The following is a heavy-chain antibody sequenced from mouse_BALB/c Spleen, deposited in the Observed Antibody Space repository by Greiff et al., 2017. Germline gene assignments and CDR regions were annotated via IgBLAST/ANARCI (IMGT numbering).Heavy chain of an antibody. J-gene: IGHJ3*01. CDR2: ILPGSGST. D-gene: IGHD1-1*01. CDR1: GYTFSSYW. Sequence: QVQLQQSGAELMKPGASVKISCKATGYTFSSYWIEWVKQRPGHGLEWIGEILPGSGSTNYNEKFKGKATFTADTSSNTAYMQLSSLTSEDSAVYYCATHYYGSSRGWFAYWGQGTLVTVSA. V-gene: IGHV1-9*01. CDR3: ATHYYGSSRGWFAY.